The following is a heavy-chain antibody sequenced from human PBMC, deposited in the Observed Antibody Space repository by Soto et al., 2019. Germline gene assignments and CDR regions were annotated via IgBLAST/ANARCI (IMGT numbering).Heavy chain of an antibody. CDR3: AKDYYDSSGYSGDAFDI. CDR2: ISYDGSNK. J-gene: IGHJ3*02. Sequence: GGSLRLSCAASGFTFSSYGMHWVRQAPGKGLEWVAVISYDGSNKYYADSVKGRFTISRDNSKNTLYLQMNSLRAEDTAVYYCAKDYYDSSGYSGDAFDIWGQGTMVTVSS. CDR1: GFTFSSYG. V-gene: IGHV3-30*18. D-gene: IGHD3-22*01.